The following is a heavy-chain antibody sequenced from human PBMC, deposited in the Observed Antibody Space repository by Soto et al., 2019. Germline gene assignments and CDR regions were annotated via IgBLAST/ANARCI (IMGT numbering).Heavy chain of an antibody. CDR1: GFTFSSYW. Sequence: PGGSLRLSCAASGFTFSSYWMHWVRQAPGKGLVWVSRINSDGSSTSYADSVKGRFTISRDNAKNTLYLQMNSLRAEDTAVYYCARGPNVGYCSSTSCHYGMDVWGQGTTVTVSS. V-gene: IGHV3-74*01. CDR2: INSDGSST. J-gene: IGHJ6*02. D-gene: IGHD2-2*01. CDR3: ARGPNVGYCSSTSCHYGMDV.